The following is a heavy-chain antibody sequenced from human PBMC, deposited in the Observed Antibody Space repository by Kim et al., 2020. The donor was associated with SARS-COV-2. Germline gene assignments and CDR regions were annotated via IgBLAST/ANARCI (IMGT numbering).Heavy chain of an antibody. CDR3: ARASYYYYYMDV. J-gene: IGHJ6*03. CDR1: GGSFSGYY. CDR2: INHSGST. Sequence: SETLSLTCAVYGGSFSGYYWSWIRQPPGKGLEWIGEINHSGSTNYNPSLKSRVTISVDTSKNQVSLKLSSVTAADTAVYYCARASYYYYYMDVWGKGTTVTVSS. V-gene: IGHV4-34*01.